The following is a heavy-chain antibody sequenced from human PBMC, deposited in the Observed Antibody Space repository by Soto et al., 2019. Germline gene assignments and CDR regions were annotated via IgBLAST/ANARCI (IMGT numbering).Heavy chain of an antibody. CDR1: GGSISRSIYY. CDR2: IYYSGIT. V-gene: IGHV4-39*01. Sequence: QLQLQESGPGLVKPSETLSLTCTVSGGSISRSIYYWGWISQPPGKGLEWIGSIYYSGITQYNPSLKSRVTISVYTSKNQFSLKRSSVPAAYTAVYYCATLWFGEADYWGQGTLVTASS. J-gene: IGHJ4*02. D-gene: IGHD3-10*01. CDR3: ATLWFGEADY.